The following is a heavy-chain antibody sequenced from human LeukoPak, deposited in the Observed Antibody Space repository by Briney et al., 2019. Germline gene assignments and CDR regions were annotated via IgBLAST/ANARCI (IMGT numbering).Heavy chain of an antibody. Sequence: SETLSLTCAVYGGSFSGYYWSWIRQPPGKGLEWIGEINHSGSTNYNPSLKSGVTISVDTSKNQFSLKLSSVTAADTAVYYCARVVGASWYINYFDYWGQGTLVTVSS. CDR2: INHSGST. CDR3: ARVVGASWYINYFDY. CDR1: GGSFSGYY. V-gene: IGHV4-34*01. J-gene: IGHJ4*02. D-gene: IGHD6-13*01.